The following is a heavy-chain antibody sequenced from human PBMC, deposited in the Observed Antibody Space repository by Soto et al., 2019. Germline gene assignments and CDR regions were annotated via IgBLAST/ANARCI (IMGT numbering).Heavy chain of an antibody. V-gene: IGHV4-39*02. J-gene: IGHJ5*02. CDR3: ARVAIVVLDQTDHRKGRLKWFDP. CDR1: GDSIGSGQHY. CDR2: IYYSVAT. D-gene: IGHD2-15*01. Sequence: PSETLSLTCTVSGDSIGSGQHYWGWVRQSPGKGLEWIGSIYYSVATYTNPSLRGRLTISSDMPKNQFFLTLRSVTAADTAVYYCARVAIVVLDQTDHRKGRLKWFDPWGPGTLVTVSS.